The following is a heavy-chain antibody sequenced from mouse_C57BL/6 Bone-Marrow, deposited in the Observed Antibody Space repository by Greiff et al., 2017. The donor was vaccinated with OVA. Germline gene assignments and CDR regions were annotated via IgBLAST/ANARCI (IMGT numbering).Heavy chain of an antibody. CDR3: ARSQGLRRTNY. J-gene: IGHJ2*01. CDR2: INPSNGGT. D-gene: IGHD2-4*01. V-gene: IGHV1-53*01. CDR1: GYTFTSYW. Sequence: VKLQQPGTDLVKPGASVKLSCKASGYTFTSYWMHWVKQRPGQGLEWIGNINPSNGGTNYNEKFKSKATLTVDKSSSTAYMQLSSLTSEDSAVYYCARSQGLRRTNYWGQGTTLTVSS.